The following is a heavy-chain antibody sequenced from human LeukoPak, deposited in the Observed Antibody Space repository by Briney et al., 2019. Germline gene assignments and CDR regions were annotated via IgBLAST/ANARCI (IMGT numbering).Heavy chain of an antibody. CDR2: IYISGSA. V-gene: IGHV4-4*07. Sequence: SETLSLTCTVSGGSISSYYRSWIRQPAGKGLEWIGRIYISGSANYNPSLKSRVTMSVDTSKNQFSLKLSSVTAADTAVYYCAGDRGTWNDDGFDYWGQGTLVTVSS. CDR3: AGDRGTWNDDGFDY. D-gene: IGHD1-1*01. CDR1: GGSISSYY. J-gene: IGHJ4*02.